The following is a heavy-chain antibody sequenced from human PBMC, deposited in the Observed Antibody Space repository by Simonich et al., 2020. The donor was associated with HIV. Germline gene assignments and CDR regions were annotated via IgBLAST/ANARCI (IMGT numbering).Heavy chain of an antibody. CDR2: VNPNSGGT. CDR1: GYTFTDYN. V-gene: IGHV1-2*06. J-gene: IGHJ3*02. CDR3: ATHGPGSYSSALDI. Sequence: QVQLVQSGAEVKKPGASVKVSCKASGYTFTDYNIHWVRQAPGQGLEWRGRVNPNSGGTDDPQKFQGRVTMTRDKSITTAYMELSRLRSDDTAFYYCATHGPGSYSSALDIWGQGTMVTVSS. D-gene: IGHD1-26*01.